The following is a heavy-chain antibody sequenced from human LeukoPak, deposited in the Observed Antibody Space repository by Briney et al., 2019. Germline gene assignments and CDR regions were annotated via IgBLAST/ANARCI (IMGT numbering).Heavy chain of an antibody. V-gene: IGHV4-31*03. D-gene: IGHD4-17*01. J-gene: IGHJ3*02. Sequence: PSQTLSLTCTVSGGSISSGGYYWSWIRQHPGKGLEWIGYIYYSGSTYYNPSLKSRVTISVDTSKNQFSLKLSSVTAADTAVYYCARDTVTTPDAFDIWGQGTMVTVSS. CDR3: ARDTVTTPDAFDI. CDR2: IYYSGST. CDR1: GGSISSGGYY.